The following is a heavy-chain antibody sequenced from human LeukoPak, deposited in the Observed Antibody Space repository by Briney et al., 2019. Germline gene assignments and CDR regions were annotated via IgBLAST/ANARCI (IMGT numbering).Heavy chain of an antibody. D-gene: IGHD5-18*01. CDR2: IYPGDSDT. Sequence: GESLKISCKGSGYSFTSYWIGWVRRMPGKGLEWMGIIYPGDSDTRYSPSFQGQVTISPDKSNSTAYLQWSRLKPSDTAMYYCARLTAMVFHFDYWGQGTLVTVSS. V-gene: IGHV5-51*01. CDR1: GYSFTSYW. J-gene: IGHJ4*02. CDR3: ARLTAMVFHFDY.